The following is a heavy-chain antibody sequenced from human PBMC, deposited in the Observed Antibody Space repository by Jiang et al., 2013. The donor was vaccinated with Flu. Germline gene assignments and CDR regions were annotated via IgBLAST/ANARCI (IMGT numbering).Heavy chain of an antibody. CDR1: GYTFSSND. Sequence: GAEVKKPGASVKVSCKTSGYTFSSNDITWVRQAPGQGLEWMGWISGYNGNTNYAHNLRGRVTVTTDTSTTTAYMELRSLRSDDTAIYYCARGSGSRPNGMDVWGQGTTVTVSS. J-gene: IGHJ6*02. CDR2: ISGYNGNT. D-gene: IGHD1-1*01. CDR3: ARGSGSRPNGMDV. V-gene: IGHV1-18*01.